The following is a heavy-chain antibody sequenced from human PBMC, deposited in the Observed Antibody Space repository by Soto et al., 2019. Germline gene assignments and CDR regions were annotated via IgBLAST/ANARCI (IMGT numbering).Heavy chain of an antibody. CDR1: GASVTTYY. Sequence: SETLSLTCTVSGASVTTYYWSWIRQPPGRGLEWIGYIYYSGTSNSNASLKSRVTISVDTSKSQFSLKLSSVTAADTAVYYCARHTSPRDATMVNSFDYWGQGVLVTVSS. D-gene: IGHD5-18*01. CDR3: ARHTSPRDATMVNSFDY. V-gene: IGHV4-59*08. CDR2: IYYSGTS. J-gene: IGHJ4*02.